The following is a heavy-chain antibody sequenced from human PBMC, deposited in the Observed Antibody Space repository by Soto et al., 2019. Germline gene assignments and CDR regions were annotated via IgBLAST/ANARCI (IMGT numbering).Heavy chain of an antibody. Sequence: SETLSLTCAVYGGSFSGYYWSWIRQPPGKGLEWIGEINHSGSTNYNPSLKSRVTISVDTSKNQFSLKLSSVTAADTAVYYCARGRIIFQHWGQGTLVTVSS. CDR2: INHSGST. CDR1: GGSFSGYY. J-gene: IGHJ1*01. CDR3: ARGRIIFQH. V-gene: IGHV4-34*01.